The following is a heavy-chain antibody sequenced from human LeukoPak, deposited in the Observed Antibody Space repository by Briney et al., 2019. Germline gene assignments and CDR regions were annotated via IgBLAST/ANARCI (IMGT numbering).Heavy chain of an antibody. D-gene: IGHD6-13*01. CDR3: VRALIAAVGKDAFDI. J-gene: IGHJ3*02. CDR2: IWYDRSNK. CDR1: GFTFNNYG. V-gene: IGHV3-33*01. Sequence: TGGSLRLSCAASGFTFNNYGMHWVRQAPGKGLEWVAVIWYDRSNKYYADSVKGRFTISRDNSKSTLYLQMNSLRAEDTAVYYCVRALIAAVGKDAFDIWGQGTMVTVSS.